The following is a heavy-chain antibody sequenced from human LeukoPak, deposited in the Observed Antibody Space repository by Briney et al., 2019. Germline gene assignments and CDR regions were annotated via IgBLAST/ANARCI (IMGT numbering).Heavy chain of an antibody. J-gene: IGHJ3*02. Sequence: ASVKVSCKASGYTFTGYYMHWVRQAPGQGLEWMGWISPNSGDTNYAQKFQGRVTMTRDTSISTAYMELSRLRSDDTAVYYCASIVVVTARYAFDIWGQGTMVTVSS. D-gene: IGHD2-21*02. CDR2: ISPNSGDT. CDR3: ASIVVVTARYAFDI. CDR1: GYTFTGYY. V-gene: IGHV1-2*02.